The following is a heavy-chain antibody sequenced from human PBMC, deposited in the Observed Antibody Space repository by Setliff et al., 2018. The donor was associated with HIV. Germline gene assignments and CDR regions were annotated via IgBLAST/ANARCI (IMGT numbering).Heavy chain of an antibody. CDR3: ARGMDYYDTSGYYQYYFDY. J-gene: IGHJ4*02. D-gene: IGHD3-22*01. V-gene: IGHV1-2*04. CDR2: INPKGDGT. CDR1: GYSFTDYY. Sequence: GASVKVSCKASGYSFTDYYIHWVRQAPGQGLEWMGWINPKGDGTNYAQKFQGWITMTRDTSISTAYMELSRLRSDDTAVYYCARGMDYYDTSGYYQYYFDYWGQGTLVTV.